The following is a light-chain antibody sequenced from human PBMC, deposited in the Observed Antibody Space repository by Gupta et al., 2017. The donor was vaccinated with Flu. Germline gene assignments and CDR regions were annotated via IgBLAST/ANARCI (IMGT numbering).Light chain of an antibody. CDR2: TVS. CDR3: MQGTFWPFT. V-gene: IGKV2-30*01. CDR1: QNLVYSDGNTS. J-gene: IGKJ2*01. Sequence: DVVMTQSPLSLPVTLGQPAFISCTSSQNLVYSDGNTSLNWFLQRPGQSPRRLIYTVSNRDSGVPDRFSGSGSGTDFTLKISRVEAEDVGVYYCMQGTFWPFTFGQGTRLEIK.